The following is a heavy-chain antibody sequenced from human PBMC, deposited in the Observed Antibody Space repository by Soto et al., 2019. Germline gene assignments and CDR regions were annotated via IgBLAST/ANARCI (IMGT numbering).Heavy chain of an antibody. CDR1: GGSISSGGYY. D-gene: IGHD6-13*01. CDR3: AREGPGSSWYEGWSYFDY. J-gene: IGHJ4*02. CDR2: IYYSGST. Sequence: PSETLSLTCTVSGGSISSGGYYWSWIRQRPGKGLEWIGYIYYSGSTYYNPSLKSRVTISVDTSKNQFSLKLSSVTAADTAVYYCAREGPGSSWYEGWSYFDYWGQGTLVTVSS. V-gene: IGHV4-31*03.